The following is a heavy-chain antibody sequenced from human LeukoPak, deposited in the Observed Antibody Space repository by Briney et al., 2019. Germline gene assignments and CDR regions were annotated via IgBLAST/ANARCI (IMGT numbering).Heavy chain of an antibody. CDR2: VSGSGGST. CDR1: AFTFRPYA. J-gene: IGHJ4*02. Sequence: GGSLRLSCAASAFTFRPYAMIWVRQAPGKGLEWVSSVSGSGGSTYYADSVKGRFTISRDNSNNTLYLQMNSLRAEDTAVYYCAKGAASRGYTYVANWGQGTLVTVSS. V-gene: IGHV3-23*01. D-gene: IGHD5-18*01. CDR3: AKGAASRGYTYVAN.